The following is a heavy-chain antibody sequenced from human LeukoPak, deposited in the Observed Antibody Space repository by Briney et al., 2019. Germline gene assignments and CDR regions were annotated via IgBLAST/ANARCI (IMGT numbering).Heavy chain of an antibody. D-gene: IGHD2-2*01. CDR1: GASISSSNDY. CDR3: ARQFATASADTRGYFDF. V-gene: IGHV4-39*01. Sequence: PSETLSLACSVSGASISSSNDYWGWIRQAPGKGLEWIRSITYDGSAHYNPSLMSRATILVDTSKNQFSLKLSSVTAADAAMYYCARQFATASADTRGYFDFWGQGTVVTVSS. CDR2: ITYDGSA. J-gene: IGHJ4*02.